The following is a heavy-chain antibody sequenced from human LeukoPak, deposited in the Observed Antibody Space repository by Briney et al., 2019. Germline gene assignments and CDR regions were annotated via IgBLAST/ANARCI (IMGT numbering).Heavy chain of an antibody. CDR1: GYTFTSYY. Sequence: GASVKVSCKASGYTFTSYYMHWVRQAPGQGLEWMGIINPSGGSTSYAQKFQGRVTMTRDMSTSTVYMELSSLRSEDTAVYYCARDSYDILTGYRLYYYYMDVWGKGTTVTVSS. CDR3: ARDSYDILTGYRLYYYYMDV. V-gene: IGHV1-46*01. J-gene: IGHJ6*03. CDR2: INPSGGST. D-gene: IGHD3-9*01.